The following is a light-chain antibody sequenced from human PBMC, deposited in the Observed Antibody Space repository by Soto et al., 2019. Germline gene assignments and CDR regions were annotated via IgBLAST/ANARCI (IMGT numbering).Light chain of an antibody. V-gene: IGLV3-21*01. Sequence: SYELTQSPSLSAAPGQTATITCGGNNIGSKSVNWYQHKAGQAPVLVMSYDSDRPSGIPERFSGSNSGNTATLTLSRVESGDEAEYYCQVWDTSNDHHVFGSGTKLTVL. CDR1: NIGSKS. CDR3: QVWDTSNDHHV. CDR2: YDS. J-gene: IGLJ1*01.